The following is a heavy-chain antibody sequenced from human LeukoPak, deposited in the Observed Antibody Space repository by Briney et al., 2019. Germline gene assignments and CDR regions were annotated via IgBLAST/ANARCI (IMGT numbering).Heavy chain of an antibody. J-gene: IGHJ6*03. CDR1: GFTFSSYS. V-gene: IGHV3-21*01. D-gene: IGHD1-1*01. CDR2: ISSSSSYI. CDR3: ARTGYNWNDAYYYMDV. Sequence: PGGSLRLSCAASGFTFSSYSMNWVRQAPGKGLEWVSSISSSSSYIYYADSVKGRFTISRDNAKNSLYLQMNSLRAEDTAVYYCARTGYNWNDAYYYMDVWGKGTTVTVSS.